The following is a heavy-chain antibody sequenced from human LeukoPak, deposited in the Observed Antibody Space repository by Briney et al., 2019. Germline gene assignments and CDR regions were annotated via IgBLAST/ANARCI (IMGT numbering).Heavy chain of an antibody. V-gene: IGHV1-8*01. CDR2: MNPNSGNT. D-gene: IGHD6-13*01. Sequence: ASVKVSCKASGYTFTSYDINWVRRATGQGLEWMGWMNPNSGNTGYAQKFQGRVTMTRNTSISTAYMELSSLRSEDTAVYYCARGKFLNLYSSSWYIDYWGQGTLVTVSS. J-gene: IGHJ4*02. CDR1: GYTFTSYD. CDR3: ARGKFLNLYSSSWYIDY.